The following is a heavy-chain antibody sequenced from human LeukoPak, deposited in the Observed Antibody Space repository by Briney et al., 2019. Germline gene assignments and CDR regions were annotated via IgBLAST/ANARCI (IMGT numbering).Heavy chain of an antibody. CDR3: VRLQAVTGNFDY. J-gene: IGHJ4*02. V-gene: IGHV4-39*07. CDR1: GGSISSGSYY. CDR2: INYSGDT. Sequence: SETLSLTCTVSGGSISSGSYYWGWIRQPPGKGLEWIETINYSGDTYYNPSLKSRVTISVDSSKNQFSLKLSSVTAADTAVYYCVRLQAVTGNFDYWGQGALVTVSS. D-gene: IGHD1-20*01.